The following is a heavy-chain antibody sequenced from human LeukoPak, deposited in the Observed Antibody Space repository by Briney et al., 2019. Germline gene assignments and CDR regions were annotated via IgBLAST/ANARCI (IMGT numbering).Heavy chain of an antibody. V-gene: IGHV4-39*01. Sequence: SETLSLTCTVSGGSISSSSYYWGWISQPPGKGLEWIGSIYYSGSTYYNPSIKSRVTISVDTSKNLFSLKLSSVTAADTAVYYCARFLPHIVVVPAASDFDYWGQGTLVTVSS. CDR2: IYYSGST. CDR3: ARFLPHIVVVPAASDFDY. J-gene: IGHJ4*02. CDR1: GGSISSSSYY. D-gene: IGHD2-2*01.